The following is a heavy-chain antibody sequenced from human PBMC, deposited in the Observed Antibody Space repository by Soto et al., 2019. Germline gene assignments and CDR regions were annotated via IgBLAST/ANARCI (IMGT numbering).Heavy chain of an antibody. CDR2: IIPIFGTA. CDR1: GGTFSSYA. CDR3: ARHKLLWFGESDY. V-gene: IGHV1-69*13. J-gene: IGHJ4*02. Sequence: GASVKVSCKASGGTFSSYAISWVRQAPGQGLEWMGGIIPIFGTANYAQKFQGRVTITADESTSTAYMELSSLRSEDTAVYYCARHKLLWFGESDYWGQGTLVTVSS. D-gene: IGHD3-10*01.